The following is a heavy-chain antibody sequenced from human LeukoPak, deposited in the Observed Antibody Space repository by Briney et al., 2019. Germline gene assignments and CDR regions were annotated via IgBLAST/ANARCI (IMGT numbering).Heavy chain of an antibody. J-gene: IGHJ4*02. CDR1: GGSTSTYY. CDR3: ARMGGYSGYATH. D-gene: IGHD5-12*01. Sequence: SETLSLTCTVSGGSTSTYYWSWIRQPPGKGLEWIGYIHYSGTTNYNPSLKNRVTISLDTSKNQFSLNLGSVTAADTAVYFCARMGGYSGYATHWGQGTLVTVSS. CDR2: IHYSGTT. V-gene: IGHV4-59*08.